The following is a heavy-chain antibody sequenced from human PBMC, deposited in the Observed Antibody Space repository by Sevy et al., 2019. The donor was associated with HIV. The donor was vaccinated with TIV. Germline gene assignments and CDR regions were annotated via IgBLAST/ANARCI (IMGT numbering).Heavy chain of an antibody. CDR1: GYTFTGYY. CDR3: ARLWFWYYFDY. J-gene: IGHJ4*02. V-gene: IGHV1-2*02. D-gene: IGHD2-21*01. CDR2: INPNSGGT. Sequence: ASVKVSCKASGYTFTGYYMHWVRQAPGQGLEWMGWINPNSGGTNYAQKFQGRVTMTRETSIRTAYMELSRLRSDDTAVYYCARLWFWYYFDYWGQGTLVTVSS.